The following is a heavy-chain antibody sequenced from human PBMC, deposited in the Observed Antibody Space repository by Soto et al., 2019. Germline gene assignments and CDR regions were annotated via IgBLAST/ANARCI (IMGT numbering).Heavy chain of an antibody. CDR2: ISGSGGST. D-gene: IGHD2-2*01. CDR1: GFTFSSYA. V-gene: IGHV3-23*01. J-gene: IGHJ4*02. CDR3: AKGLGGYCSSTSCLNPPNRDRYSSSSKGSLDY. Sequence: PGGSLRLSCAASGFTFSSYAMSWVRQAPGKGLEWVSAISGSGGSTYYADSVKGRFTISRDNSKNTLYLQMNSLRAEDTAVYYCAKGLGGYCSSTSCLNPPNRDRYSSSSKGSLDYWGQGTLVTVSS.